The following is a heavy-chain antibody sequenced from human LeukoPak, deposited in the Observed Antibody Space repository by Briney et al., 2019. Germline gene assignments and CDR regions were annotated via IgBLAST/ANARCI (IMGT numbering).Heavy chain of an antibody. CDR2: IYPGDCGT. CDR1: GYSFTSNW. CDR3: ARSDQLRWFGDVRRPFYYGMDV. V-gene: IGHV5-51*01. Sequence: AESRKIPFKAFGYSFTSNWNGWVRQRPWKRLEGMGIIYPGDCGTKYSPSVQGQVTISVDKSISTAYLQWRSLTASDTAMYYCARSDQLRWFGDVRRPFYYGMDVWGQGTTVTVSS. J-gene: IGHJ6*02. D-gene: IGHD3-10*01.